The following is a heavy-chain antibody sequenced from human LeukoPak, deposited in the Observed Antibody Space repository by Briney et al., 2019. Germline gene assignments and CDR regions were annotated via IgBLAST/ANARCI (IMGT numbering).Heavy chain of an antibody. V-gene: IGHV1-2*06. J-gene: IGHJ6*03. D-gene: IGHD4-17*01. CDR1: GYTFIGYY. Sequence: ASVKVSCKASGYTFIGYYMHWVRQAPGQGLEWMGRINPNSGGTNYAQKFQGRVTMTRDTSISTAYMELSRLRSDDTAVYYCARDSTTVTKLYYYYYMDVWGKGTTVTVSS. CDR2: INPNSGGT. CDR3: ARDSTTVTKLYYYYYMDV.